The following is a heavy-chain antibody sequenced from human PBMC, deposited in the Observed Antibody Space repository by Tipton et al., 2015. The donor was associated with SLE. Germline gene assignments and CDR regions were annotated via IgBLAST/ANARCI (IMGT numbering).Heavy chain of an antibody. Sequence: TLSLTCTVSGGSISSGDYYWSWIRQPPGKGLEWIGYIYYSGSTYYNPSLKSRVTISVDTSKNQFSLKLSSVTAADTAVYYCARGARIAVAGTFDYWGRGTLVTVSS. CDR1: GGSISSGDYY. J-gene: IGHJ2*01. CDR3: ARGARIAVAGTFDY. CDR2: IYYSGST. D-gene: IGHD6-19*01. V-gene: IGHV4-30-4*01.